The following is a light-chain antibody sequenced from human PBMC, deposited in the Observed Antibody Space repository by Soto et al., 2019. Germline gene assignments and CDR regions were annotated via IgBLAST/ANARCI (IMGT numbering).Light chain of an antibody. CDR3: QQYAGSRT. J-gene: IGKJ1*01. CDR1: QSVSSSY. Sequence: EIVLTQSPGTLSLSPGERATLSCRASQSVSSSYLAWYQQKPGQAPRLLIYGASSRATGIPDRFSGSGSGTDFTLTISRLEPEDFAVYYCQQYAGSRTFGQG. CDR2: GAS. V-gene: IGKV3-20*01.